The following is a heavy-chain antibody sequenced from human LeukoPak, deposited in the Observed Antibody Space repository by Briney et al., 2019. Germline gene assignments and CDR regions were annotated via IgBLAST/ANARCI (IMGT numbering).Heavy chain of an antibody. Sequence: GGSLRLSCAASGFPFSSYSMNWVRQAPGKGLEWVSYITSSSATTYYADSVKGRFTISRDNAKNSLYLQMNSLTAEDTAVYYCARDNPYNSSWSYYSDYWGQGSLVTVSS. CDR1: GFPFSSYS. J-gene: IGHJ4*02. CDR3: ARDNPYNSSWSYYSDY. D-gene: IGHD6-13*01. V-gene: IGHV3-48*04. CDR2: ITSSSATT.